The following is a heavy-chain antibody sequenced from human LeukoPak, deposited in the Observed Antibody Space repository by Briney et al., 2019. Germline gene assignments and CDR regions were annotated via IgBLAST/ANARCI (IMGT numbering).Heavy chain of an antibody. J-gene: IGHJ6*02. D-gene: IGHD3-22*01. CDR3: ARDMIEGYYGMDV. CDR2: ISSSSSYI. Sequence: GSLRLSCAASGFTFSSYSMNWVRQAPGKGLEWVSSISSSSSYIYYADSVKGRFTISRDNAKNSLYLQMNSLRAEDTAVYYCARDMIEGYYGMDVWGQGTTVTVSS. CDR1: GFTFSSYS. V-gene: IGHV3-21*01.